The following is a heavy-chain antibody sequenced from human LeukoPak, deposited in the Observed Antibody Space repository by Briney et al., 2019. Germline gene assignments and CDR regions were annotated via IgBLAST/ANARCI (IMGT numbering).Heavy chain of an antibody. J-gene: IGHJ4*02. Sequence: GGSLRLSCAASGFTFSSHGMHWVRQAPGKGLEWVAFIRFDGSNKYYEDSVKGRFTISRDNSKHTLYLQMNSLRAADTAMYYCVKDRVVGGFGEFDYRGQGTLVTVSS. CDR2: IRFDGSNK. D-gene: IGHD3-16*01. CDR1: GFTFSSHG. CDR3: VKDRVVGGFGEFDY. V-gene: IGHV3-30*02.